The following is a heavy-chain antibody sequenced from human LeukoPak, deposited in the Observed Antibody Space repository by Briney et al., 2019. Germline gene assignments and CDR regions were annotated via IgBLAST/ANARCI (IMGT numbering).Heavy chain of an antibody. V-gene: IGHV4-34*01. CDR1: GGSFSGYY. D-gene: IGHD3-10*01. CDR3: ANGSGSYYRLFDY. CDR2: INHSGST. J-gene: IGHJ4*02. Sequence: SETLSLTCAVYGGSFSGYYWSWIRQPPRKGLEWIGEINHSGSTNYNPSLKSRVTISVDTSKNQFSLKLSSVTAADTAVYYCANGSGSYYRLFDYWGQGTLVTVSS.